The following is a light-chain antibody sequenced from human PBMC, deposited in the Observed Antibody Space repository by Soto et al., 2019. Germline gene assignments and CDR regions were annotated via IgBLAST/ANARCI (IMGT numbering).Light chain of an antibody. Sequence: QSVLTQPPSASGTPGQRVTISCSGSSSNIGSNNVNWYQQHPGTAPKLLIYGNNQRPSGVPARFSGSKSGTSASLAISGLQSEDEADYYCAAWDDSLNSGVFGGGTKLTVL. CDR2: GNN. CDR1: SSNIGSNN. CDR3: AAWDDSLNSGV. V-gene: IGLV1-44*01. J-gene: IGLJ2*01.